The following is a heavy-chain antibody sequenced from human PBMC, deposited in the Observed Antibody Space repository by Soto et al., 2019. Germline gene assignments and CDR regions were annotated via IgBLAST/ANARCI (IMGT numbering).Heavy chain of an antibody. Sequence: SETLSLTCAVSGGSISSGGYSWSWIRQPPGKGLEWIGYIYHSGSTYYNPSLKSRVTISVDTSKNQFSLKLSSVTAADTAVYYCARAHCTNGVCYDYWGQGTLVTVSS. V-gene: IGHV4-30-2*01. J-gene: IGHJ4*02. CDR2: IYHSGST. CDR3: ARAHCTNGVCYDY. CDR1: GGSISSGGYS. D-gene: IGHD2-8*01.